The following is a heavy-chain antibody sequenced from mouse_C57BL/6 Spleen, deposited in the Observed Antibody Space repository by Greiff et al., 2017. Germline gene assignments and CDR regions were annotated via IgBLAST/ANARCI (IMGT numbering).Heavy chain of an antibody. CDR2: IWTGGGT. D-gene: IGHD1-1*01. Sequence: QVQLQESGPGLVAPSHSLSITCNVSGFSLTSYAISWVHQPPGKGLEWLGVIWTGGGTTYNSALKARRSISKDNSKSQVFLKMNRLQTDDTARYYCSRIYYGSSYLDYWGQGTSVTVSS. CDR1: GFSLTSYA. CDR3: SRIYYGSSYLDY. J-gene: IGHJ4*01. V-gene: IGHV2-9-1*01.